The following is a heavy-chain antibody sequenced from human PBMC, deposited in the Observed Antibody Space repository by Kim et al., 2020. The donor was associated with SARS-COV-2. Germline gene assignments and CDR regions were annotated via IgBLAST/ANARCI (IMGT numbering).Heavy chain of an antibody. CDR3: AKDRGFMVRGVKSPNWFDP. CDR2: ISGSGGST. V-gene: IGHV3-23*01. CDR1: GFTFSSYA. J-gene: IGHJ5*02. Sequence: GGSLRLSCAASGFTFSSYAMSWVRQAPGKGLEWVSAISGSGGSTYYADSVKGRFTISRDNSKNTLYLQMNSLRAEDTAVYYCAKDRGFMVRGVKSPNWFDPWGQGTLVTVSS. D-gene: IGHD3-10*01.